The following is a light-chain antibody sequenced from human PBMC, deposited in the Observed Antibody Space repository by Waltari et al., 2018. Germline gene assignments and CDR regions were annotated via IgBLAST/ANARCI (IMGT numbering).Light chain of an antibody. Sequence: DIQMTQSPSTLSASVGDRVTITCRASQSISSWLAWYQQKPGKAPKLLIYDASSFESGVPSRFSGSGSGTEFTLTISSLQPADFATYYCQQYNSYSHTFGQGTKQEIK. CDR2: DAS. CDR3: QQYNSYSHT. CDR1: QSISSW. J-gene: IGKJ2*01. V-gene: IGKV1-5*01.